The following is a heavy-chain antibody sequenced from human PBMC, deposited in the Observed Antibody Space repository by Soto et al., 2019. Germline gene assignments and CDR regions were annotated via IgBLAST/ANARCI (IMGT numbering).Heavy chain of an antibody. CDR3: ARDVTPYYYDTSGFYADP. CDR2: ISAGGGSI. D-gene: IGHD3-22*01. CDR1: GFTFSDYY. V-gene: IGHV3-11*01. J-gene: IGHJ5*02. Sequence: VGSLRLSCTASGFTFSDYYMSWFRQAPGKGLEWVSYISAGGGSIYYADSVKGRFTISRDNAKNSLYLQMNSLRVEDTAVYFCARDVTPYYYDTSGFYADPWGQGTLVTVSS.